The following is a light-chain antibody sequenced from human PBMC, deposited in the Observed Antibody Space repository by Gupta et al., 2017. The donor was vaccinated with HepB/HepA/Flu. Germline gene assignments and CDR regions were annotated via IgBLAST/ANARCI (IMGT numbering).Light chain of an antibody. CDR3: QDYSTPLRT. V-gene: IGKV1-27*01. Sequence: DIQMTQSPSSLSASVGDRVTITCRASQGISNYLAWYQQKAGKVPRLLIYETSISQSGVPSRFSGSGSGTDFALTISSLQPEDVATYYCQDYSTPLRTFGQGTKVEIK. J-gene: IGKJ1*01. CDR1: QGISNY. CDR2: ETS.